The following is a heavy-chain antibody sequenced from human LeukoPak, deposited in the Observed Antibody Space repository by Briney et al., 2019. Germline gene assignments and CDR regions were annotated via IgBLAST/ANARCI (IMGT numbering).Heavy chain of an antibody. V-gene: IGHV3-15*01. CDR2: IKSKTDGGTT. CDR3: TTGFVVVPAASHVDTAMDY. J-gene: IGHJ4*02. D-gene: IGHD2-2*01. CDR1: GFTFSNAW. Sequence: GGSLRLSCAASGFTFSNAWMSWVRQAPGKGLEWVGRIKSKTDGGTTDYAAPVKGRFTISRDDSKNTLYLQMNSLKTEDTAVYYCTTGFVVVPAASHVDTAMDYWGQGTLVTVSS.